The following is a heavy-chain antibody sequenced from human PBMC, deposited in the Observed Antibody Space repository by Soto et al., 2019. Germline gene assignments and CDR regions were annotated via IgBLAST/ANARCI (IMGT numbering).Heavy chain of an antibody. D-gene: IGHD6-19*01. Sequence: PGASLKISGKGSGYSFTSYWIGWVRQMPGKGLEWMGIIYPGDSDTRYSPSFQGQVTISADKSISTAYLQWSSLKASDTAMYYCARHAPLEQWLVRDYYYGMDVWGQGTTVTVSS. CDR2: IYPGDSDT. CDR3: ARHAPLEQWLVRDYYYGMDV. CDR1: GYSFTSYW. V-gene: IGHV5-51*01. J-gene: IGHJ6*02.